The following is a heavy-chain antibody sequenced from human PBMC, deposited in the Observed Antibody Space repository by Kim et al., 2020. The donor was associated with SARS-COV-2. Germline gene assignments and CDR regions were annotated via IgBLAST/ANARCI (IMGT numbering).Heavy chain of an antibody. J-gene: IGHJ4*02. Sequence: SETLSLTCTVSGGSISSSSYYWGWIRQPPGKGLEWIGSIYYSGSTYYNPSLKSRVTISVDTSKNQFSLKLSSVTAADTAVYYCARDFRDYYDRKRGDYWGQGTLVTVSS. D-gene: IGHD3-22*01. CDR1: GGSISSSSYY. CDR3: ARDFRDYYDRKRGDY. V-gene: IGHV4-39*07. CDR2: IYYSGST.